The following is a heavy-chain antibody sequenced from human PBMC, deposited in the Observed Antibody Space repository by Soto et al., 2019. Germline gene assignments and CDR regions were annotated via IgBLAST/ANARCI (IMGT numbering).Heavy chain of an antibody. CDR1: GYTFTSYY. J-gene: IGHJ4*02. D-gene: IGHD6-19*01. CDR2: INPSGGST. CDR3: ASLSGWYVRDY. Sequence: GASVKVSCKASGYTFTSYYMHWVRQAPGQGLEWMGIINPSGGSTSYAQKFQGRVTMTRDTSTSTVYMELSSLRSEDTAAYYCASLSGWYVRDYWGQGTLVTVSS. V-gene: IGHV1-46*01.